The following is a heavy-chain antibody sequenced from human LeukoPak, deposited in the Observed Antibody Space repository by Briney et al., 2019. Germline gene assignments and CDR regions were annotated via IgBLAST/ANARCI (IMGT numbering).Heavy chain of an antibody. D-gene: IGHD3-9*01. CDR2: ISGSGGST. V-gene: IGHV3-23*01. CDR1: GFTFSSYA. Sequence: PGGSLRLSCAASGFTFSSYAMSWVRQAPGKGLEWVSTISGSGGSTYYADSVKGRFTISRDNSKNTLDLQMNSLRPEDTAVYFCANRGVIDFLTGYYYYFDYWGQGTLVIVSS. J-gene: IGHJ4*02. CDR3: ANRGVIDFLTGYYYYFDY.